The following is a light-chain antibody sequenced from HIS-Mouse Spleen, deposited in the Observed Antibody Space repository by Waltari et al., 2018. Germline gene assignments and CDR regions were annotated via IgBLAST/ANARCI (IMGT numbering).Light chain of an antibody. CDR1: ALPTKS. CDR3: YSTDSSGNHRV. J-gene: IGLJ2*01. Sequence: SYELTQPPSVSVSPGQTARIPCSGYALPTKSAYWYQQKSGQAPVLVIDEDSKRPSGIPERFSGSSSGTMATLTISGAQVEDEADYYCYSTDSSGNHRVFGGGTKLTVL. CDR2: EDS. V-gene: IGLV3-10*01.